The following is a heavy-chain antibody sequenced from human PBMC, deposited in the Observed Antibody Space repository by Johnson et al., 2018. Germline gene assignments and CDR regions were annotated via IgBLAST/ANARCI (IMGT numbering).Heavy chain of an antibody. Sequence: EVQLVESGGAVVQPGESRRLSCAGSGFPSDDYVTLWVRQAPGKGLEWVSLISWDGGSTNYADSVKGRFTISRDNNKNSLFMQMNSLKPEDTAFYYCAKENVQEGGGHFQHWGQGTLVIVSS. D-gene: IGHD3-16*01. V-gene: IGHV3-43D*03. J-gene: IGHJ1*01. CDR1: GFPSDDYV. CDR2: ISWDGGST. CDR3: AKENVQEGGGHFQH.